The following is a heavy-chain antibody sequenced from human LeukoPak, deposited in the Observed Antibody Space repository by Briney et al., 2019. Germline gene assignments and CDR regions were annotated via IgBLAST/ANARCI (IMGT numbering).Heavy chain of an antibody. D-gene: IGHD6-13*01. CDR3: ARIRESRNWYPVGLDDY. CDR1: GFTFSNYA. J-gene: IGHJ4*02. CDR2: ISYSSGST. Sequence: PGGSLRLSCAASGFTFSNYAMSWVRQAPGKGLEWVSAISYSSGSTYYADSVKGRFTISRDNSKNTLYVQMNSLSAEDTAVYYCARIRESRNWYPVGLDDYWGQGTLVTVSS. V-gene: IGHV3-23*01.